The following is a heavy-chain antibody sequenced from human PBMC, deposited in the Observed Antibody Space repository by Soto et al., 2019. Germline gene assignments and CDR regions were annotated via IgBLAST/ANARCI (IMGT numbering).Heavy chain of an antibody. CDR3: SRGILV. CDR1: GGSINSGGYC. D-gene: IGHD5-18*01. J-gene: IGHJ4*02. Sequence: QVQLQESGPGLVKPSQTLSLTCTVSGGSINSGGYCWSWIRQHPGKGLDWIGCISYGGSTSYNPPRKSRVTLPVDTSKDQCTRTLTSVTAADTAVYYCSRGILVWGQGALITVSS. CDR2: ISYGGST. V-gene: IGHV4-31*03.